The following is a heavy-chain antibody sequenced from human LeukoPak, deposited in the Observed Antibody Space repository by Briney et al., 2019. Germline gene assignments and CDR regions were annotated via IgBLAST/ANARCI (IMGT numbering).Heavy chain of an antibody. Sequence: GGSLRLSCAASGFTFSSYGMHWVRQAPGKGLEWVAVISYDGSNKYYADSVKGRFTISRDNSKNTLYLQMNSLRAEDTAVYYCAKDPYTMIVVVFDYWGQGTLVTASS. J-gene: IGHJ4*02. CDR3: AKDPYTMIVVVFDY. CDR1: GFTFSSYG. V-gene: IGHV3-30*18. CDR2: ISYDGSNK. D-gene: IGHD3-22*01.